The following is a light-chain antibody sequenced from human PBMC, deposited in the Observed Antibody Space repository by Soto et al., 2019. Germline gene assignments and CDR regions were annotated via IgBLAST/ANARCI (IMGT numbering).Light chain of an antibody. V-gene: IGLV1-51*01. CDR1: SSNIGKNY. J-gene: IGLJ2*01. Sequence: QSVLTQPPSVSAAPGQKVTISCSGNSSNIGKNYVSWYQRLQGTAPKLLIYDNNERSSGIPDRFSGSKSGTSATLGIAGLQPGDEADYYCGTWDTSLSAVVFGGGTKLTVL. CDR3: GTWDTSLSAVV. CDR2: DNN.